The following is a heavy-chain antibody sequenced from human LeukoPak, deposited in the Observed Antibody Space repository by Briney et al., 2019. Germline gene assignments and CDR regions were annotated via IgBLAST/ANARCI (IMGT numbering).Heavy chain of an antibody. CDR3: ARGANSFGY. CDR2: IYYSGST. D-gene: IGHD4/OR15-4a*01. J-gene: IGHJ4*02. CDR1: GGSISNYY. V-gene: IGHV4-59*01. Sequence: SETLSLTCTVSGGSISNYYWSWIRRPPGKGLEWIGYIYYSGSTNYNPSLKSRVTISVDTSKNQFSLKLSSVTAADTAVYYCARGANSFGYWGQGTLVTVSS.